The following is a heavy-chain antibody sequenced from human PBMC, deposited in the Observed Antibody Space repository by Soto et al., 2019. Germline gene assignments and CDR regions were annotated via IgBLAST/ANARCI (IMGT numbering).Heavy chain of an antibody. CDR1: GYTLTELS. Sequence: ASVKVSCKVSGYTLTELSMHWVRQAPGKGLEWMGGFDPEDGETIYAQKFQGRVTMTEDTSTDTAYMELSSLRSEDTAVYYCATDTSMIVVVIGAFDIWGQGTMVTVSS. V-gene: IGHV1-24*01. J-gene: IGHJ3*02. CDR3: ATDTSMIVVVIGAFDI. CDR2: FDPEDGET. D-gene: IGHD3-22*01.